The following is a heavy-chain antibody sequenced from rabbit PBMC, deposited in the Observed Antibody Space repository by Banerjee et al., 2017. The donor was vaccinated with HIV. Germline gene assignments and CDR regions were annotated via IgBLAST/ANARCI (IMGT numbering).Heavy chain of an antibody. D-gene: IGHD6-1*01. CDR1: GFSFSNKYV. V-gene: IGHV1S45*01. CDR3: ARGDGFAGYVYAHL. CDR2: IYAVSSGIA. J-gene: IGHJ4*01. Sequence: QEQLEESGGDLVKPEGSLTLTCKASGFSFSNKYVMCWVRQAPGKGLEWIACIYAVSSGIAYYANWVISRFTISKTSSTTVTLQMTSLTAADTATYFCARGDGFAGYVYAHLWGPVSLVTVS.